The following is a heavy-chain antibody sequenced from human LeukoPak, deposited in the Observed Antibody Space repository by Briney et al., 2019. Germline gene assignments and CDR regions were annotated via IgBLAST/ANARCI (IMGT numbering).Heavy chain of an antibody. Sequence: GGSLRLSCAVSGFIFSDHYMDWVRQAPGKGLEWVARSRNKANSYTTVYAASVKGRFTISRDESKNSLYLQMNSLTTEDTAVYFCVRGFNSFDIWGQGTTVTVSS. CDR3: VRGFNSFDI. V-gene: IGHV3-72*01. D-gene: IGHD5-24*01. J-gene: IGHJ3*02. CDR2: SRNKANSYTT. CDR1: GFIFSDHY.